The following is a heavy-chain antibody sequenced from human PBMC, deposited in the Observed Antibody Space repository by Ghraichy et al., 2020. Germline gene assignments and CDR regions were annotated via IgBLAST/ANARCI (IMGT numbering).Heavy chain of an antibody. CDR1: GFTFSSYG. CDR3: AKEGVANFDY. J-gene: IGHJ4*02. D-gene: IGHD2-15*01. V-gene: IGHV3-30*18. CDR2: ISYDGSNK. Sequence: GVSLRLSCAASGFTFSSYGMHWVRQAPGKGLEWVAVISYDGSNKYYADSVKGRFTISRDNSKNTLYLQMNSLRAEDTAVYYCAKEGVANFDYWGQGTLVTVSS.